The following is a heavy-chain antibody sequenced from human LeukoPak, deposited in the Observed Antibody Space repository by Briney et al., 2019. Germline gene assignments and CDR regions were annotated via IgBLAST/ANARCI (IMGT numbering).Heavy chain of an antibody. CDR3: AVAGVRYYDSSGLHAFDF. Sequence: SETLSLTCTDSGGSISSRSHCWGWIRQPPGKGLEWIGTMFYSGSTYYNPSLKSRVAISVDTSENQFSLELNSVTAADTAVYYCAVAGVRYYDSSGLHAFDFWGRGTMVTVSS. D-gene: IGHD3-22*01. CDR2: MFYSGST. J-gene: IGHJ3*01. CDR1: GGSISSRSHC. V-gene: IGHV4-39*01.